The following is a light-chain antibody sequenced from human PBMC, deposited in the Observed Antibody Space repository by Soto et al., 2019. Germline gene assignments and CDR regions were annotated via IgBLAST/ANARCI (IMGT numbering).Light chain of an antibody. Sequence: QSALTQRPSASGTPGQKVIISCSGSSSNIGGTNYAYWYQQLPGAAHKLLMHSNNLRPSGVPERISGSKFGTAASLAISGLRSEDEAVYYCASWDDRLGAVIFGGGTKVTVL. V-gene: IGLV1-47*02. CDR2: SNN. CDR3: ASWDDRLGAVI. CDR1: SSNIGGTNY. J-gene: IGLJ2*01.